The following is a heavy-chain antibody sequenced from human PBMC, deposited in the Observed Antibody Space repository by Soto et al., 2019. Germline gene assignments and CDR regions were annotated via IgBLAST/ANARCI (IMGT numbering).Heavy chain of an antibody. D-gene: IGHD3-16*01. V-gene: IGHV3-7*01. CDR1: GFTFSTYW. J-gene: IGHJ4*02. Sequence: EVQLVESGGGLVQPGGSLRLPCAASGFTFSTYWMTWVRQPPGKGLEWVASINQDGSERYYVDSVRGRFTISRDNAKSSLYLQMTSLGAEDTAVYYCVCGGNFFVYWGQGTLVTVSP. CDR2: INQDGSER. CDR3: VCGGNFFVY.